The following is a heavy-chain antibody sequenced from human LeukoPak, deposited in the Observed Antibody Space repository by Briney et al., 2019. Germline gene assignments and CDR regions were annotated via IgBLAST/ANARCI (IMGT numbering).Heavy chain of an antibody. CDR1: GFTFSSYG. V-gene: IGHV3-30*02. J-gene: IGHJ4*02. CDR2: IRYDGSNK. D-gene: IGHD6-6*01. CDR3: AKELYSSSPGAQLLIDY. Sequence: RGSLRLSCAASGFTFSSYGMHWVSQAPGEGLGWVACIRYDGSNKYYADSVKGRVTISRDNSKNTLYLQMNSLRAEDTAVYYCAKELYSSSPGAQLLIDYWGQGTRVTVSS.